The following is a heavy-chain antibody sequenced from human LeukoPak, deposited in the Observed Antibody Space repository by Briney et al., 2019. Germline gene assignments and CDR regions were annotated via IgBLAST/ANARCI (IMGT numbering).Heavy chain of an antibody. J-gene: IGHJ4*02. V-gene: IGHV3-23*01. D-gene: IGHD3-22*01. CDR1: GFTFSTYA. CDR3: ARDRGRYYDSRGFYWGYYFDS. CDR2: ISGSGDST. Sequence: GGSLRLSCAASGFTFSTYAVTWVRQAPVKGLEWVSTISGSGDSTYYADSVKGRFTISRGNSKDTLYLQMSSVRVDDTAVYYCARDRGRYYDSRGFYWGYYFDSWGQGILVTVST.